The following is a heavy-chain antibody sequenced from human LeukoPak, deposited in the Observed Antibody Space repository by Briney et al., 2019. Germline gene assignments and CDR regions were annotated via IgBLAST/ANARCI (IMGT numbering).Heavy chain of an antibody. CDR1: GGTFSSYA. J-gene: IGHJ3*02. CDR2: IIPILGIA. Sequence: SVKVSCKASGGTFSSYAISWVRQAPGQGLEWMGRIIPILGIANYAQKVQGRVTMSTDESTSTAYMELSSLRSEDTAVYYCAREGGITVFGVAQPGGAFDIWGQGTMVTVSS. D-gene: IGHD3-3*01. V-gene: IGHV1-69*04. CDR3: AREGGITVFGVAQPGGAFDI.